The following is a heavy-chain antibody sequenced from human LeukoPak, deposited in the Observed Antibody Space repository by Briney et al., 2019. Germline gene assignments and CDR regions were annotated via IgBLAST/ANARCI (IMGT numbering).Heavy chain of an antibody. CDR1: GGSISSSSYY. J-gene: IGHJ3*02. CDR2: IYTSGST. V-gene: IGHV4-39*07. CDR3: ARVQLELRSAAFDI. Sequence: PSETLSLTCTVSGGSISSSSYYWGWIRQPPGKGLEWIGSIYTSGSTNYNPSLKSRVTISVDTSKNQFSLKLSSVTAADTAVYYCARVQLELRSAAFDIWGQGTMVTVSS. D-gene: IGHD1-7*01.